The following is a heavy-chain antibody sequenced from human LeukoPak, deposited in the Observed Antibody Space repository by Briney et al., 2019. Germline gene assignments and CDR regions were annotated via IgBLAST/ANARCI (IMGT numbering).Heavy chain of an antibody. V-gene: IGHV3-43D*03. CDR3: SKATSSWHEFDY. D-gene: IGHD6-13*01. CDR2: ITWDADST. Sequence: GGSLRLSCAASGFTFDDYAMHWVRQAPGKGLEWVSLITWDADSTYYADSVKGRFTISRDNSKNSLYLQMNSLRAEDTALYYCSKATSSWHEFDYWGQGTLVTVSS. CDR1: GFTFDDYA. J-gene: IGHJ4*02.